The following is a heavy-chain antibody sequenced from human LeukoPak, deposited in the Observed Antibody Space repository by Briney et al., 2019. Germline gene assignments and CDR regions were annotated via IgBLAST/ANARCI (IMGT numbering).Heavy chain of an antibody. CDR1: GGTFSSYA. CDR3: ARDLEVGLRSGSLAL. Sequence: SVKVSCKASGGTFSSYAISWVQQAPGQGLEWMGTIIPIFGTANYAQRFQGRVTITTDESTSTAYMELRSLRSGDTAVYYCARDLEVGLRSGSLALWGQGTLVTVSS. J-gene: IGHJ4*02. D-gene: IGHD6-19*01. CDR2: IIPIFGTA. V-gene: IGHV1-69*05.